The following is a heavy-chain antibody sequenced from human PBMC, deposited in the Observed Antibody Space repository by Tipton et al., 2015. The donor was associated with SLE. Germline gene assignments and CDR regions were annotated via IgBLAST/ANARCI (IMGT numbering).Heavy chain of an antibody. J-gene: IGHJ5*02. CDR2: MNPNSGNT. CDR3: AAVVPAARGWFVP. V-gene: IGHV1-8*01. Sequence: QSGAEVKKPGASVKVSCKASGNTFTSYDINWVRQATGQGLEWMGWMNPNSGNTGYAQKFQGRVTMTRNTSISTAYMELSSLRSEDTAVYYCAAVVPAARGWFVPWGQGTLVTVSS. CDR1: GNTFTSYD. D-gene: IGHD2-2*01.